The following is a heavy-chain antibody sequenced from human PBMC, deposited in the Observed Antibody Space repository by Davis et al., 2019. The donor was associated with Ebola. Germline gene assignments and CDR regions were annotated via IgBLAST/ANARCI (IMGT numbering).Heavy chain of an antibody. V-gene: IGHV3-23*01. J-gene: IGHJ4*02. CDR3: TKDGYGYPALFDQ. Sequence: GESLKISCAASGFKFGDYAMHWVRQAPGKGLEWVASLSYSGSSTYYADSVKGRFTISRDNSKNILYLQMNSLRVEDTSVYYCTKDGYGYPALFDQWGQGTQVTVTA. CDR1: GFKFGDYA. CDR2: LSYSGSST. D-gene: IGHD5-12*01.